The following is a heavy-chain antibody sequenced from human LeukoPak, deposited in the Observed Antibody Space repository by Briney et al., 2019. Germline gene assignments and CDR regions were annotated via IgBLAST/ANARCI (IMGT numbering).Heavy chain of an antibody. Sequence: AASVKVSCKASGGTFSNYAISWVRQAPGQGLEWMGWINPNSGGTNYAQRFQGRVTMTRDTSISTAYMELSGLRSDDTAVYYCARDASPFDYWGQGTLVTVSS. V-gene: IGHV1-2*02. CDR3: ARDASPFDY. CDR2: INPNSGGT. CDR1: GGTFSNYA. J-gene: IGHJ4*02.